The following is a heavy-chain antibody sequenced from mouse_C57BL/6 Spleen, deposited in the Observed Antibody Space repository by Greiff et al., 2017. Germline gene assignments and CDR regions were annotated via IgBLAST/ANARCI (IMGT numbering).Heavy chain of an antibody. Sequence: EVKLMESGPELVKPGASVKISCKASGYTFTDYYMNWVKQSHGKSLEWIGDINPNNGGTSYNQKFKGKATLTVDKSSSTAYMELRSLTSEDSAVYYCARTGDGYPYYFDYWGQGTTLTVSS. J-gene: IGHJ2*01. CDR2: INPNNGGT. D-gene: IGHD2-3*01. CDR3: ARTGDGYPYYFDY. CDR1: GYTFTDYY. V-gene: IGHV1-26*01.